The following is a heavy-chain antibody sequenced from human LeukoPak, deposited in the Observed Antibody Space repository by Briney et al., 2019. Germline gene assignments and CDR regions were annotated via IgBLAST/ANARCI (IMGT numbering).Heavy chain of an antibody. CDR3: ARQLYYGSGKDY. CDR2: ISSSGNTK. J-gene: IGHJ4*02. CDR1: GFTFSNYY. Sequence: PGESLRLSCAASGFTFSNYYMSWIRQAPGKGLEWFSYISSSGNTKYYADSVKGRFTISRDNAKNSLYLQMNSLRAEDTAVYYCARQLYYGSGKDYWGQGTLVTVSS. V-gene: IGHV3-11*01. D-gene: IGHD3-10*01.